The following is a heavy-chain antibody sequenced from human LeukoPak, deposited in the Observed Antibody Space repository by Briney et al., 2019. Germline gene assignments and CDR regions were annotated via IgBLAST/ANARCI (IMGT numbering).Heavy chain of an antibody. CDR1: EFSVGSNY. CDR3: ARGPVLLWFGELLPLDY. D-gene: IGHD3-10*01. Sequence: GGSLRLSCAASEFSVGSNYMTWVRQAPGKGLEWVSLIYSGGSTYYADSVKGRFTISRDNSKNTLYLQMNSLRAEDTAVYYCARGPVLLWFGELLPLDYWGQGTLVTVSS. J-gene: IGHJ4*02. CDR2: IYSGGST. V-gene: IGHV3-66*01.